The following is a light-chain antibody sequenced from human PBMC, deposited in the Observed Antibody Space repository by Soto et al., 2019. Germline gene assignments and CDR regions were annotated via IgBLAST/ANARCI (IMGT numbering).Light chain of an antibody. CDR1: QSVSSNY. J-gene: IGKJ4*01. Sequence: EIVLTQSPGTLSLSPGEGATLSCRASQSVSSNYLAWYQQKPDQAPRLLIYGASTRATGIPDRFSGSGSGTDFTFTISRLASEDFAVYFGQQYGSSPLTFGGGTKVEIK. CDR2: GAS. V-gene: IGKV3-20*01. CDR3: QQYGSSPLT.